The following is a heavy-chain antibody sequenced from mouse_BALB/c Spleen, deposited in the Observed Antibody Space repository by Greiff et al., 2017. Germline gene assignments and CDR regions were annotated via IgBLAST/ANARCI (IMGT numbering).Heavy chain of an antibody. CDR3: ARWPNYYGSSYLDY. CDR2: ISSGGST. Sequence: DVHLVESGGGLVKPGGSLKLSCAASGFTFSSYAMSWVRQTPEKRLEWVASISSGGSTYYPDSVKGRFTISRDNARNILYLQMSSLRSEDTAMYYCARWPNYYGSSYLDYWGQGTTLTVSS. V-gene: IGHV5-6-5*01. J-gene: IGHJ2*01. CDR1: GFTFSSYA. D-gene: IGHD1-1*01.